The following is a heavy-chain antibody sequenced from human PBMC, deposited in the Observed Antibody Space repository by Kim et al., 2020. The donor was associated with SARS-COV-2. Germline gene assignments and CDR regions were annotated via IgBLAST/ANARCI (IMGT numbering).Heavy chain of an antibody. CDR3: AGGSSLTIFGVVGSFDP. CDR2: TYYSGST. Sequence: SETLSLTCTVSGGSISSYYWSWIRQPPGKGLEWIGYTYYSGSTNYNPSLKSRVTISVDTSKNQFSLKLSAVTAADPAGYYCAGGSSLTIFGVVGSFDPWGQGTLVTVSS. J-gene: IGHJ5*02. V-gene: IGHV4-59*12. CDR1: GGSISSYY. D-gene: IGHD3-3*01.